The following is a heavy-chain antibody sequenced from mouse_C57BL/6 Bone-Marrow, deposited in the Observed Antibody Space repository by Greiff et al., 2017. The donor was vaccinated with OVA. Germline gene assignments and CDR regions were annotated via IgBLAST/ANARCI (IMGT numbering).Heavy chain of an antibody. D-gene: IGHD1-1*01. V-gene: IGHV1-26*01. CDR2: INPNNGGT. CDR1: GYTFTDYY. CDR3: ATLWGDYGSSFAWFAY. Sequence: EVKLQQSGPELVKPGASVKISCKASGYTFTDYYMNWVKQSHGKSLEWIGDINPNNGGTSYNQKFKGKATLTVDKSSSTAYMELRSLTSEDSAVYYCATLWGDYGSSFAWFAYWGQGTLVTVSA. J-gene: IGHJ3*01.